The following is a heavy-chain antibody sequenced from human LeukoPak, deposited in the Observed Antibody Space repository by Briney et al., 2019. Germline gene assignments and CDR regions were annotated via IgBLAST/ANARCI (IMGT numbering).Heavy chain of an antibody. CDR2: IDQSGTT. CDR3: ARVPHYYYGYGYFDT. Sequence: SETLSLTCVVNGGSFSGYYWSWIRQPPGKGLEWIGEIDQSGTTNYNPSLMSRVAISIDTSKKQFSLTLTSMTAADTAVYYCARVPHYYYGYGYFDTWGQGTRLTVSS. CDR1: GGSFSGYY. J-gene: IGHJ4*02. D-gene: IGHD3-16*01. V-gene: IGHV4-34*01.